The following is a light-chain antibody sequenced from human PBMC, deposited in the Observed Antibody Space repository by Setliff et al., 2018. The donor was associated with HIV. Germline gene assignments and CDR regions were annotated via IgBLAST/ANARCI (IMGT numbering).Light chain of an antibody. J-gene: IGLJ1*01. Sequence: QSVLTQPASVSGSPGQSITISCTGTSSDVGSYNLVSWYQQHPGKAPKLMIYEGSKRPSGVSNRFSGSKSGNTASLTISGLQAEDEADYYCQSYDSTLSASVFGTGTKGTVL. V-gene: IGLV2-23*01. CDR2: EGS. CDR3: QSYDSTLSASV. CDR1: SSDVGSYNL.